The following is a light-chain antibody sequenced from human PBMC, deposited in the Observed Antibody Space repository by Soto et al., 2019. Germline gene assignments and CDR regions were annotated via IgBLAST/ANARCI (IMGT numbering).Light chain of an antibody. CDR1: QSLLHSNGYNY. CDR2: LGS. Sequence: DIVMTQSPLSLPVTPGEPASISCRSSQSLLHSNGYNYLDWYLQKPGQSPQLLIYLGSNRAAGVPDRCGGSGSGTDFTLKISRVDADDVGVYYCMQPLQSWTFGQGNKVEIK. CDR3: MQPLQSWT. J-gene: IGKJ1*01. V-gene: IGKV2-28*01.